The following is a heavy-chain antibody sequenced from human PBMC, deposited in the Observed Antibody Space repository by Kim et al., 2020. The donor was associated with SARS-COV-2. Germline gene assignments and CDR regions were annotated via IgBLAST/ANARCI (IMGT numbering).Heavy chain of an antibody. J-gene: IGHJ3*02. V-gene: IGHV3-43*02. CDR3: AKVESSSWFDAFDI. CDR2: ISGDGGST. D-gene: IGHD6-13*01. CDR1: GFTFDDYA. Sequence: GGSLRLSCAASGFTFDDYAMHWVRQAPGKGLEWVSLISGDGGSTYYADSVKGRFTISRDNSKNSLYLQMNSLRTEDTALYYCAKVESSSWFDAFDIWGQGTMVTVSS.